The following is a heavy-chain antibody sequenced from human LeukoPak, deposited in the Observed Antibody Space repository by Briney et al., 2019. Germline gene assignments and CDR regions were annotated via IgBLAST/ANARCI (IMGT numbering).Heavy chain of an antibody. CDR2: IYYSGST. Sequence: SETLSLTCTDSGGSISSSSYYWGWIRQPPGKGLEWIGSIYYSGSTYYNPSLKSRVTISVDTSKNQFSLKLSSVTAADTAVYYCARRNYYFDYWGQGTLVTVSS. V-gene: IGHV4-39*01. D-gene: IGHD1-7*01. CDR3: ARRNYYFDY. J-gene: IGHJ4*02. CDR1: GGSISSSSYY.